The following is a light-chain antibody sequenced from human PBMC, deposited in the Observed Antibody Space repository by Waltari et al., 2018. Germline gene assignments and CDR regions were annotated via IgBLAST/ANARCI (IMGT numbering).Light chain of an antibody. J-gene: IGLJ3*02. Sequence: QTVATQEPSSSVSPGGTATPTCALSSASLATTSYPTWYQQTPGQTPRTLVYKANARSSGVPHRFSGSILGNTAALTITGAQADDESDYYCALYMGSGIWVFGGGTRLTVL. CDR2: KAN. CDR3: ALYMGSGIWV. CDR1: SASLATTSY. V-gene: IGLV8-61*01.